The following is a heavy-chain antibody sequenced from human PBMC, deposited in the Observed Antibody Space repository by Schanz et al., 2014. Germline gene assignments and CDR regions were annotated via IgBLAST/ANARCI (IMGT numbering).Heavy chain of an antibody. D-gene: IGHD5-12*01. CDR1: GYTFSSYG. CDR2: INPNSGTT. J-gene: IGHJ5*02. CDR3: ARGPLGTSP. Sequence: QVQLVQSGAEVKKPGASVKVSCKTSGYTFSSYGITWVRQAPGQGLEWMGWINPNSGTTNYAQKFQGWVTMTRDTSISTAYMELSRLKSDDTAVYYCARGPLGTSPWGQGTLVTVSS. V-gene: IGHV1-2*04.